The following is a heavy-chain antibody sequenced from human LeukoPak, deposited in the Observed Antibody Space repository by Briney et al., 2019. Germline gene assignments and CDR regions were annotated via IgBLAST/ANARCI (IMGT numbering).Heavy chain of an antibody. J-gene: IGHJ3*02. CDR2: IYHSGST. V-gene: IGHV4-38-2*01. CDR1: GYSISSGYY. Sequence: LSETLSLTCAVSGYSISSGYYWAWIRQPPGKGLEWIGSIYHSGSTYYNPSLKSRVTISVDTSKNQFSLKLSSVTAADTAVYYCASDPINDAFDIWGQGTMVTVSS. CDR3: ASDPINDAFDI. D-gene: IGHD5-12*01.